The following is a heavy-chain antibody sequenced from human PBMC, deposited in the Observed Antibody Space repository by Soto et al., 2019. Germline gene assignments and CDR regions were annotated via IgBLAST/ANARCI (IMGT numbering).Heavy chain of an antibody. J-gene: IGHJ6*02. D-gene: IGHD1-26*01. CDR1: VGSFSDYY. Sequence: QVQLQQWGAGLLKASETLSLTCAVYVGSFSDYYWSWIRQPPGKGLEWIGEINHSGSSNYNPSLKSRATISVDTSKSQFSLKLTSVTAADTAVYYCARGRVVGRTGGLDVWGQGTTVTVSS. V-gene: IGHV4-34*01. CDR3: ARGRVVGRTGGLDV. CDR2: INHSGSS.